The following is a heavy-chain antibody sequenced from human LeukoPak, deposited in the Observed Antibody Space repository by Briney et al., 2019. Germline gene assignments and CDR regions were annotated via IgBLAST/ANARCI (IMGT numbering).Heavy chain of an antibody. J-gene: IGHJ4*02. CDR1: GGSSSGYY. CDR3: ASIATEYSSSLGIDY. CDR2: INHSGST. D-gene: IGHD6-13*01. V-gene: IGHV4-34*01. Sequence: TSETLSLTCAVYGGSSSGYYWSWIRQPPGKGLEWIGEINHSGSTYYNPSLKSRVTISVDTSKNQFSLKLSSVTAADTAVYYCASIATEYSSSLGIDYWGQGTLVTVSS.